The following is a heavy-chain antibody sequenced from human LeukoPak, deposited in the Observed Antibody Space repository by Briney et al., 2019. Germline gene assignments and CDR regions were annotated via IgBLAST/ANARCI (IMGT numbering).Heavy chain of an antibody. CDR3: ARAQFYHDSSTYGTDY. D-gene: IGHD3-22*01. CDR2: IYGGGST. J-gene: IGHJ4*02. CDR1: GFTVSSNY. Sequence: PGGSLRLSCAASGFTVSSNYMSWVRQAPGKGLEWVSVIYGGGSTYYADSVKGRFSISRDTSKNAVYLQMNSLRAEDTAVYYCARAQFYHDSSTYGTDYWGQGTLVTVSS. V-gene: IGHV3-53*01.